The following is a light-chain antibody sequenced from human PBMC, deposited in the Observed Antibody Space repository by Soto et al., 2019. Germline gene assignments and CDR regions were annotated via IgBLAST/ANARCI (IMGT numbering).Light chain of an antibody. Sequence: QSVLTQPPSVSAAPGQKVTISCSGSSSNIGGNSVSWYQQLPGTAPKLLIYDDDKRPSGIPDRFSGSKSGTSATLGITGFQTGDEADYYCGSWDSSLSAYVFATGTSHRP. CDR1: SSNIGGNS. CDR2: DDD. CDR3: GSWDSSLSAYV. J-gene: IGLJ1*01. V-gene: IGLV1-51*01.